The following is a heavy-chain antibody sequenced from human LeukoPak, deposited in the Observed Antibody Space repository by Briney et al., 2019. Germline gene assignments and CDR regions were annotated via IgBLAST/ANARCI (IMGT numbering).Heavy chain of an antibody. J-gene: IGHJ4*02. CDR2: IIPILGIA. Sequence: ASVKVSCKASGGTFSSYTISWVRQAPGQGLEWMGRIIPILGIANYAQKFQGRVTITADKSTSTAYMELSSLRSEDTAVYYCARAQSSSPHFDYWPQGPMVTVPS. CDR1: GGTFSSYT. CDR3: ARAQSSSPHFDY. V-gene: IGHV1-69*02.